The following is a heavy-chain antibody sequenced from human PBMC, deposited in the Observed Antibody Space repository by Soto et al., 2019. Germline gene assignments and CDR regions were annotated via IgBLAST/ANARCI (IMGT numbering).Heavy chain of an antibody. V-gene: IGHV1-8*01. J-gene: IGHJ5*02. CDR2: MNPNSGNT. CDR1: GYTFTSYD. D-gene: IGHD2-15*01. CDR3: ARDYSNPKAWFDP. Sequence: ASVKVSCKASGYTFTSYDINWVRQATGQGLEWMGWMNPNSGNTGYAQKLQGRVTMTTDTSTSTAYMELRSLRSDDTAVYYCARDYSNPKAWFDPWGQGTLVTVSS.